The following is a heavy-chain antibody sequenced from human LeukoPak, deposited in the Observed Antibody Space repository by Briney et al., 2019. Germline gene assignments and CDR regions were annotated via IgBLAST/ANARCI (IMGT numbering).Heavy chain of an antibody. J-gene: IGHJ4*02. Sequence: GGTLRLSCAASGFTFSSHGMNWVRQAPGKGLEWVSGISPSGGITYYTDSVKGRFTISRDNSKNTVSLQMNSPRAEDTAVYYCARDQDGGYLGDFFVFDYWGQGTLVTVSS. D-gene: IGHD3/OR15-3a*01. CDR1: GFTFSSHG. CDR2: ISPSGGIT. V-gene: IGHV3-23*01. CDR3: ARDQDGGYLGDFFVFDY.